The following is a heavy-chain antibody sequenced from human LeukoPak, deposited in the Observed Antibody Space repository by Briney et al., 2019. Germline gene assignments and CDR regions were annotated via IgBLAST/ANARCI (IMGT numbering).Heavy chain of an antibody. Sequence: ASVKVSCKASGYTFTSYYMHWVRQAPGQGLEWMGIINPSGGSTSYAQKFQGRVTMTRDTSTSTVYMELGSLRSEDTAVYYCAREMVAGIADYWGQGTLVTVSS. V-gene: IGHV1-46*01. CDR3: AREMVAGIADY. D-gene: IGHD6-13*01. J-gene: IGHJ4*02. CDR2: INPSGGST. CDR1: GYTFTSYY.